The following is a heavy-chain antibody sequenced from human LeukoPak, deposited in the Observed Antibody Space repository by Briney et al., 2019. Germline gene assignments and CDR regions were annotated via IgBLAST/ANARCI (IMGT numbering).Heavy chain of an antibody. Sequence: GGSLRLSCAASGLTFISYTMNWVRQVPGKGLEWVSSISSSSSYIYYADSVKGRFTISRDNAKNSLFLQMNSLRAEDTAVYYCARDLMLPVAYWGQGTLVTVSS. V-gene: IGHV3-21*01. CDR2: ISSSSSYI. D-gene: IGHD2-8*01. CDR3: ARDLMLPVAY. CDR1: GLTFISYT. J-gene: IGHJ4*02.